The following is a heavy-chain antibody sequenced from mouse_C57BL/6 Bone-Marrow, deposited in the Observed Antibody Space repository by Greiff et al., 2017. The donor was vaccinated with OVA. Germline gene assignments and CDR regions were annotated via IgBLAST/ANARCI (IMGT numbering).Heavy chain of an antibody. V-gene: IGHV1-4*01. D-gene: IGHD2-1*01. CDR1: GYTFTSYT. CDR2: INPRSGYT. Sequence: VQLQQSGAELARPGASVKMSCKASGYTFTSYTMHWVKQRPGQGLEWIGYINPRSGYTKYNQKFKDKATLHADKSYSTAYMQLSSLTSEDSAVDYCAREDGNWFAYWGQGTLVTVSA. J-gene: IGHJ3*01. CDR3: AREDGNWFAY.